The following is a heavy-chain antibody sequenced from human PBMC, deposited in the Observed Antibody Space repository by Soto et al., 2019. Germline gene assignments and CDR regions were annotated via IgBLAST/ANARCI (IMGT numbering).Heavy chain of an antibody. J-gene: IGHJ6*02. V-gene: IGHV5-51*01. Sequence: GESLKISCKGSGYSFTSYWIGWVRQMPGKGLEWMGIIYPGDSDTRYSPSFQGQVTISADKSISTAYLQWSRLKASDTAMYYCARICDTIFGPHYYYYGMDVWGQGTTVTVSS. CDR2: IYPGDSDT. CDR1: GYSFTSYW. D-gene: IGHD3-3*01. CDR3: ARICDTIFGPHYYYYGMDV.